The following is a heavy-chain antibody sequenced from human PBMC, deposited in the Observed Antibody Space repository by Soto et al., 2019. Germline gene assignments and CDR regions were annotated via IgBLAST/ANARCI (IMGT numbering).Heavy chain of an antibody. CDR3: AADTVTLYYYYYGMDF. CDR1: GGSISSGGYY. V-gene: IGHV4-39*01. CDR2: MYYSGST. J-gene: IGHJ6*02. D-gene: IGHD4-17*01. Sequence: SETLSLTCTVSGGSISSGGYYWSWIRQHPGKGLEWIGSMYYSGSTYYNPSLKSRVTISVDTSKNQFSLKLSSVTAADTAVYYCAADTVTLYYYYYGMDFWGQGTTVTVSS.